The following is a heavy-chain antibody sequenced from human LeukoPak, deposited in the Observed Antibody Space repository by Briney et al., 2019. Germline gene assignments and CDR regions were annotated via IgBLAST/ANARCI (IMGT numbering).Heavy chain of an antibody. CDR3: VRGRGSYGWFDP. V-gene: IGHV3-7*01. CDR1: GFTFSNFW. CDR2: IKQDETEK. Sequence: GGSLRLSCTASGFTFSNFWMGWVRQAPGKGLEWVANIKQDETEKFYLGSVKGRFTISRDDAKNTVDLQMNSLRGGDTAVYYCVRGRGSYGWFDPWGQGTLVTVSS. D-gene: IGHD3-10*01. J-gene: IGHJ5*02.